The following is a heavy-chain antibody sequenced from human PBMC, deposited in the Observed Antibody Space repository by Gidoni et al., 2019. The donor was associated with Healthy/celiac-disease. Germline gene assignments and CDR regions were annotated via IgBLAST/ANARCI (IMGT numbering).Heavy chain of an antibody. CDR2: IGTAGDT. D-gene: IGHD6-19*01. CDR3: ARDTPSGGPYGMDV. J-gene: IGHJ6*02. Sequence: EVQLVESGGGLVQPGGSLRLSCSASGFTFSSYDMHWVRQATGKGLEWVSAIGTAGDTYYPGSVKGRFTISRENAKNSLYLQMNSLRAGDTAVYYCARDTPSGGPYGMDVWGQGTTVTVSS. V-gene: IGHV3-13*04. CDR1: GFTFSSYD.